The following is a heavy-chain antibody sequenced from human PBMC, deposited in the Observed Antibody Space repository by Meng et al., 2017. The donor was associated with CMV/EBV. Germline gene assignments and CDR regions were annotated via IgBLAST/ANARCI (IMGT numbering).Heavy chain of an antibody. CDR2: ISYDGSNK. CDR1: GFTFSSYA. J-gene: IGHJ4*02. CDR3: ARKKRGLGYCSGTSCYRGTSRLDY. Sequence: GESLKISCAASGFTFSSYAMHWVRQAPGKGLEWVAVISYDGSNKYYADSVKGRFTISRDNSKNTLYLQMNSLRAEDTAVYYCARKKRGLGYCSGTSCYRGTSRLDYWGQGTLVTVSS. V-gene: IGHV3-30-3*01. D-gene: IGHD2-2*01.